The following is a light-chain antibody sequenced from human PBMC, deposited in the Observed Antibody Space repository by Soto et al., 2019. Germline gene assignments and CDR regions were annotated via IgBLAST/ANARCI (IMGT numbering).Light chain of an antibody. J-gene: IGKJ1*01. CDR1: QSVSTN. CDR2: GAS. Sequence: EIVMTQSPTTLSVSPGERATLSCRASQSVSTNLAWYQQKPGQAPSLLIYGASTRATGIPARFSGSGSGTEFTLTISSLQSEVFALYYCQQYNNWPLTFGQGTKVDIK. CDR3: QQYNNWPLT. V-gene: IGKV3-15*01.